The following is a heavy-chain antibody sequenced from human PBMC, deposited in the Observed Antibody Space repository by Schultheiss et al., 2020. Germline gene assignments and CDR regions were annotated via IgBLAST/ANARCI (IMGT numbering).Heavy chain of an antibody. D-gene: IGHD2-2*01. J-gene: IGHJ4*02. Sequence: GGSLRLSCAASGFTFSSYWMSWIRQAPGKGLEWLSYISSSGSTIYYADSVKGRFTISRDNAKKSLYLQMNSLRAEDSALYYCAHLSTPTWVFDFWGQGTLVTVSS. CDR1: GFTFSSYW. CDR2: ISSSGSTI. V-gene: IGHV3-48*01. CDR3: AHLSTPTWVFDF.